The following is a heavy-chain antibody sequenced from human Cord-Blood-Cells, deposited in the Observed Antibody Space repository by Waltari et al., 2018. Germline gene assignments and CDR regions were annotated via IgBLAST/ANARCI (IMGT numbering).Heavy chain of an antibody. CDR1: GGSFSGYY. J-gene: IGHJ5*02. Sequence: QVQLQQWGAGLLKPSETLSLTCAVYGGSFSGYYWSWLPQPPGKGLEWIGEINHSGSTNYNPSLKSRVTISVDTSKNQFSLKLSSVTAADTAVYYCARGGGSSGEGNWFDPWGQGTLVTVSS. D-gene: IGHD6-19*01. CDR2: INHSGST. CDR3: ARGGGSSGEGNWFDP. V-gene: IGHV4-34*01.